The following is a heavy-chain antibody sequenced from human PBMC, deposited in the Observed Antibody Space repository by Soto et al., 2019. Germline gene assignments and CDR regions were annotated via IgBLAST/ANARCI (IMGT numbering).Heavy chain of an antibody. D-gene: IGHD2-15*01. CDR1: GFPFDTYA. CDR3: AKLECSGGSCYSGRLVDYFYYYMDV. Sequence: GGSLRLSCAASGFPFDTYAMSWVRQAPGKGLEWVSAISGSGAKTYYADSVKGRFTISRDNSKNTLYLQMNSLRAEDTAVYHCAKLECSGGSCYSGRLVDYFYYYMDVWGKGTTVTVSS. V-gene: IGHV3-23*01. CDR2: ISGSGAKT. J-gene: IGHJ6*03.